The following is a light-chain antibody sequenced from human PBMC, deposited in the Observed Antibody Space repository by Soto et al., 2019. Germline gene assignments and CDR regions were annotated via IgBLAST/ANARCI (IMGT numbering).Light chain of an antibody. Sequence: DIEMTQSPSSLSSSVGDRVTITFRASQGVSSHLAWHQQRPGKAPKLLIYEVSTLQSGVPSRFSGSGSGTDFTLTISSLQPEDFATYYCQHLNSYPITFGQGTRLEIK. CDR2: EVS. CDR1: QGVSSH. V-gene: IGKV1-9*01. J-gene: IGKJ5*01. CDR3: QHLNSYPIT.